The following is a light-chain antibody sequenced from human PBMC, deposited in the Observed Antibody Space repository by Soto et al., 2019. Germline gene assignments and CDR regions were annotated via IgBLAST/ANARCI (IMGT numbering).Light chain of an antibody. V-gene: IGKV3-20*01. Sequence: EIMLTRSPGTLSLSPGERATLSCRASQSISSSYLAWYQQKPGQAPRLLVYGASSRATGIPDRFSGSGSGTDFTLTISRLEPEDFAVYYCQQYGSSRFTFGPGTKVDIK. J-gene: IGKJ3*01. CDR2: GAS. CDR3: QQYGSSRFT. CDR1: QSISSSY.